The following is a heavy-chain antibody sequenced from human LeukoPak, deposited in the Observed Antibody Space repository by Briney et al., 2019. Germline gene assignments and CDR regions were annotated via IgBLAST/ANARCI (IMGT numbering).Heavy chain of an antibody. D-gene: IGHD6-13*01. CDR1: GFTFSSYG. CDR3: ARVGWFGVAAAGTLSYYYGMDV. Sequence: PGGSLRLSCAASGFTFSSYGMHWVRQAPGKGLEWVAFIRYDGSNKYYADSVKGRFTISRDNSKNTPYLQMNSLRAEDTAVYYCARVGWFGVAAAGTLSYYYGMDVWGQGTTVTVSS. J-gene: IGHJ6*02. CDR2: IRYDGSNK. V-gene: IGHV3-30*02.